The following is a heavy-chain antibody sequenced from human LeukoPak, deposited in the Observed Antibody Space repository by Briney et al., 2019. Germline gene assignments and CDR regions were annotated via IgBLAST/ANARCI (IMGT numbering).Heavy chain of an antibody. CDR2: ISGSGGST. J-gene: IGHJ4*02. CDR3: AREGYYGSGSPPSLYFDY. D-gene: IGHD3-10*01. Sequence: PGGSLRLSCAASGFTFSSYAMSWVRQAPGKGLEWVSAISGSGGSTYYADSVKDRFTISRDNSRSTLYLQMNSLRPEDTAIYYCAREGYYGSGSPPSLYFDYWGQGTLVTVSS. CDR1: GFTFSSYA. V-gene: IGHV3-23*01.